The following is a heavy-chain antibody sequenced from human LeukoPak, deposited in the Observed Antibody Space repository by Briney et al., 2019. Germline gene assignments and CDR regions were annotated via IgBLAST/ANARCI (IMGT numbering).Heavy chain of an antibody. Sequence: ASVKVSCKSSGYTFTIYGISWVRQAPGQGLEWLRWISAYNGNTNYAQKLQGRVTMTTDTSTSTAYMELRSLRSDDTAVYYCARGYYDSSGYYLVDYWGQGTLVTVSS. J-gene: IGHJ4*02. D-gene: IGHD3-22*01. CDR3: ARGYYDSSGYYLVDY. V-gene: IGHV1-18*01. CDR1: GYTFTIYG. CDR2: ISAYNGNT.